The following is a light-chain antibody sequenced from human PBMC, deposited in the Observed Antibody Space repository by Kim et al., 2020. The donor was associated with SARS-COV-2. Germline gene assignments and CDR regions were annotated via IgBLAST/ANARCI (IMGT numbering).Light chain of an antibody. CDR2: STS. CDR3: VLYMGGGISV. J-gene: IGLJ1*01. CDR1: CGSVSTNHF. V-gene: IGLV8-61*01. Sequence: GGEITPTCGLRCGSVSTNHFPSWYQQTPGQGPRTLVYSTSIRSSGVPNRFSGSILGNAAALTITGAQADDESEYYCVLYMGGGISVFGTGTKVTVL.